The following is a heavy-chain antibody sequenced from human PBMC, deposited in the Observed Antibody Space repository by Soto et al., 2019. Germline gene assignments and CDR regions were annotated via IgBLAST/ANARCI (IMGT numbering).Heavy chain of an antibody. CDR1: GFTFSTYG. Sequence: EVQLVESGGGLAQPGGSLRLSCATSGFTFSTYGMNWVRQAPGKGLEWVSYISTATSDRYYADSVKGRFTISRDNAKNSLYLQMNSLRDGDTAVYYCARGSGGLIGDPVFDYWGQGTLVTVSS. D-gene: IGHD7-27*01. J-gene: IGHJ4*02. V-gene: IGHV3-48*02. CDR3: ARGSGGLIGDPVFDY. CDR2: ISTATSDR.